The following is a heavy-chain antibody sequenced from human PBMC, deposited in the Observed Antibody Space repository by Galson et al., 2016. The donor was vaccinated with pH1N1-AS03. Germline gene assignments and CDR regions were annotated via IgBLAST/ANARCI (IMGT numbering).Heavy chain of an antibody. J-gene: IGHJ6*02. Sequence: QSGAEVKKPGESLQISCKGSGYSFTNHWIAWVRQMPGKGLEWMGFIYQVDSDTRYSPSFQGQVTISADKSVTTAYLQWSSLKASDTALYYCARHREYQVLSSAMDVWGQGTTVTVSS. D-gene: IGHD2-2*01. CDR2: IYQVDSDT. CDR1: GYSFTNHW. CDR3: ARHREYQVLSSAMDV. V-gene: IGHV5-51*01.